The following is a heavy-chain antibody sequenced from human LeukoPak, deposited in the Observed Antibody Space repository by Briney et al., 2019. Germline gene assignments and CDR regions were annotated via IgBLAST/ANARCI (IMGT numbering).Heavy chain of an antibody. CDR3: ARGFYKAAMVFVY. J-gene: IGHJ4*02. CDR2: INHSGST. D-gene: IGHD5-18*01. V-gene: IGHV4-34*01. CDR1: GGSFSGYY. Sequence: SETLSLTCAVYGGSFSGYYWSWIRQPPGKGLEWIGEINHSGSTNYNPSLKSRVTISVDTSKNQFSLKLSSVTAADTAVYYCARGFYKAAMVFVYWGQGTLVTVSS.